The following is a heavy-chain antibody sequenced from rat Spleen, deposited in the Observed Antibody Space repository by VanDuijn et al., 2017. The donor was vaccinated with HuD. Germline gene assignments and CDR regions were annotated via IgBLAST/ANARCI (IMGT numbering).Heavy chain of an antibody. CDR2: IWTGGST. V-gene: IGHV2-30*01. CDR3: ARENY. Sequence: QVQLKESGPGLVQPSQTLSLTCTVAGFSLTSYNVHWVRQPTGKGLEWMGMIWTGGSTDFNSALKSRLRISRDTSKSQVFLKMSSLQTEDTATYYCARENYWGQGVMVTVSS. CDR1: GFSLTSYN. J-gene: IGHJ2*01.